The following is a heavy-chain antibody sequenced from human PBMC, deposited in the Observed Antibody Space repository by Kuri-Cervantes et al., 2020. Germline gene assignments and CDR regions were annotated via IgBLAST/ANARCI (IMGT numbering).Heavy chain of an antibody. Sequence: ASVKVSCKPPGGHYMHWVRQAPGQGLEWMGWMNPESGNTGYAQRFQGRVTMTRNTSISTAYMELSSLTSDDTAVYYCAREWFGGLGDYMDVWGKGTTVTVSS. CDR2: MNPESGNT. V-gene: IGHV1-8*02. J-gene: IGHJ6*03. CDR3: AREWFGGLGDYMDV. CDR1: GGHY. D-gene: IGHD3-10*01.